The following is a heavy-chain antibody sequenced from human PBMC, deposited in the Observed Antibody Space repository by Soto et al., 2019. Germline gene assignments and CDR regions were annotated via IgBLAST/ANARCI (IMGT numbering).Heavy chain of an antibody. CDR3: ARGDTPMITGMDSFDI. CDR2: IKQDGTEK. V-gene: IGHV3-7*01. Sequence: GSLGLSCAASGFTFSRYWMNWVRQAPGKGLEWVANIKQDGTEKNYVDSVKGRFTISRDNARKSLYLQMDSLRAEDTAVYFCARGDTPMITGMDSFDIWGQGTMVTVSS. CDR1: GFTFSRYW. D-gene: IGHD5-18*01. J-gene: IGHJ3*02.